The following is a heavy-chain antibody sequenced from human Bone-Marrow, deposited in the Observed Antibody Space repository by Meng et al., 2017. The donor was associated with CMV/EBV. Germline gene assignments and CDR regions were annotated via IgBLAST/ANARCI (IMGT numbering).Heavy chain of an antibody. D-gene: IGHD3-9*01. J-gene: IGHJ4*02. Sequence: QLQVPESGPRLVKPSETLSLPCTVSGGSISGSSYYWGWIRQPPGKGLEWIGSIYYSGSTYYNPSLKSRVTISVDTSKNQFSLKLSSVTAADTAVYYCASTGVVLRYFDLFDYWGQGTLVTVSS. CDR1: GGSISGSSYY. CDR2: IYYSGST. V-gene: IGHV4-39*07. CDR3: ASTGVVLRYFDLFDY.